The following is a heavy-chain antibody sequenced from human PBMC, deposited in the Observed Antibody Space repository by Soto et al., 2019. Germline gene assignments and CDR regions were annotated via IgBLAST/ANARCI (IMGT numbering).Heavy chain of an antibody. D-gene: IGHD6-19*01. CDR2: IPSKTNTYAT. J-gene: IGHJ4*02. CDR3: TRQRLEVPVASAIDY. Sequence: EVQLVESGGGLVQPGGSLKLSCAASGFTFSGSTIHWVRQTSGKGLEWVGRIPSKTNTYATAYAASVKGRFTISRDDSKNTAYLQMDSLKTEDTAVYYCTRQRLEVPVASAIDYWGQGTLVTVSS. CDR1: GFTFSGST. V-gene: IGHV3-73*02.